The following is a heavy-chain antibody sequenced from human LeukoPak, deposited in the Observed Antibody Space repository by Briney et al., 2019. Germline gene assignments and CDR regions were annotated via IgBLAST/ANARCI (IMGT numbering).Heavy chain of an antibody. CDR1: GFTFSSYA. J-gene: IGHJ4*02. CDR2: ISGSGGST. D-gene: IGHD3-9*01. Sequence: GGSLRLSCAASGFTFSSYAMSWVRQARGKGLEWVSAISGSGGSTYYADSVKGRFTISRDNSKNTLYLQMNSLRAEDTAVYYCAKGGILTGFIYYFDYWGQGTLVTVSS. V-gene: IGHV3-23*01. CDR3: AKGGILTGFIYYFDY.